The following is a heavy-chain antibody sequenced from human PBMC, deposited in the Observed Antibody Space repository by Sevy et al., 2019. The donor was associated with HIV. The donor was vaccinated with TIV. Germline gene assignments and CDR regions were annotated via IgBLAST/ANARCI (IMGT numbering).Heavy chain of an antibody. V-gene: IGHV4-59*01. CDR1: GGSISSYY. CDR2: IYYSGST. CDR3: ARAGSGNSYYYYYMDV. Sequence: SETLSLTCTVSGGSISSYYWSWIRQPPGKGLEWIGYIYYSGSTNYNPSLKSRVTISVDTSKNQFSLKLSSVTAADTAVYYCARAGSGNSYYYYYMDVWGKGTTVTVSS. J-gene: IGHJ6*03. D-gene: IGHD4-4*01.